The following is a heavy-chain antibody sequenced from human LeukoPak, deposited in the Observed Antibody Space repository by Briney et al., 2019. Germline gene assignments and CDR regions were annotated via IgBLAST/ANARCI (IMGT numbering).Heavy chain of an antibody. CDR3: ARDRHKTTGPGYYYYYGMDV. D-gene: IGHD4-11*01. J-gene: IGHJ6*02. Sequence: ASVKVSCKASGGTFSSYAISWVRQAPGQGLEWMGRIIPIFGIANYAQKFQGRVTITADKSTSTAYMELSSLRSEDTAVYYCARDRHKTTGPGYYYYYGMDVWGQGTTVTVSS. V-gene: IGHV1-69*04. CDR1: GGTFSSYA. CDR2: IIPIFGIA.